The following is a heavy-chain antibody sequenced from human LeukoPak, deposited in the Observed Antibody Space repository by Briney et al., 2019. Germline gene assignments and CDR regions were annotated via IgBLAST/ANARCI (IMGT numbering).Heavy chain of an antibody. CDR1: GDTFSSYA. CDR2: IISIFGTA. CDR3: ARDLRYDILTGDRAGYVDL. V-gene: IGHV1-69*13. D-gene: IGHD3-9*01. Sequence: GPSEKVSCKASGDTFSSYAISCVRQAPGQGLEWMGDIISIFGTAHYAQKFQGRVTITADESTSTAYMELSSLRSEDTAVYYCARDLRYDILTGDRAGYVDLWGRGTLVTVSS. J-gene: IGHJ2*01.